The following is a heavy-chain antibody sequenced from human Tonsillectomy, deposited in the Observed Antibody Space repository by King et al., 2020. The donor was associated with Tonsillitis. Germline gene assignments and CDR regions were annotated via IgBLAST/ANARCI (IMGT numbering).Heavy chain of an antibody. V-gene: IGHV3-33*05. Sequence: VQLVESGGGVVQPGRSLRLSCAASGFTFSSYGMHWVRQAPGKGLEWVAVISYDGSNNYYADSVKGRFTISRDNSKNTLYLQMNSLRAEDTAVYYCARSFRHRYFDWLRFDYWGQGSLVTVSS. CDR1: GFTFSSYG. J-gene: IGHJ4*02. CDR3: ARSFRHRYFDWLRFDY. CDR2: ISYDGSNN. D-gene: IGHD3-9*01.